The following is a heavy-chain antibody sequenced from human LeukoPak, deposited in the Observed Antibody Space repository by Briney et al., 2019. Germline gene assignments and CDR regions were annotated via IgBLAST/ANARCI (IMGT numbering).Heavy chain of an antibody. Sequence: SETLSLTCTVSGGSISSYYWSWIRQPPGKGLEWIGYIYYSGSTNYNPSIKSRVTISVDTSKNQFSLKLSSVTAADTAVYYCARRGANWFDPWGQGTLVTVSS. CDR1: GGSISSYY. CDR2: IYYSGST. V-gene: IGHV4-59*08. J-gene: IGHJ5*02. CDR3: ARRGANWFDP.